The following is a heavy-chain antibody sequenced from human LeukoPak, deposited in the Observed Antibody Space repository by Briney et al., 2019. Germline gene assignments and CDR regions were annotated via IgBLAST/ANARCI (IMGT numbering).Heavy chain of an antibody. CDR2: IYYSGST. CDR1: GGSISSYY. CDR3: ATYGSRYNWFDP. J-gene: IGHJ5*02. V-gene: IGHV4-59*01. D-gene: IGHD2-2*01. Sequence: SETLSLTCTVSGGSISSYYWSWIRQPPGEGLEWIGYIYYSGSTNYNPSLKSRVTISVDTSKNQFSLKLSSVTAADTAVYYCATYGSRYNWFDPWGQGTLVTVSS.